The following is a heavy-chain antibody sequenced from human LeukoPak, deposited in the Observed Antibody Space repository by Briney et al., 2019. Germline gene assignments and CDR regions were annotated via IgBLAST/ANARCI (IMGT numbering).Heavy chain of an antibody. CDR3: ARGQVGAHHYYFDY. Sequence: ASVKVSSKASGGTFSSYAISWERQAAGQGLEWMGGIIPIFGTANYAQKFQGRVTITADESTSTAYMELSSLRSEDTAVYYCARGQVGAHHYYFDYWGQGTLVTVSS. CDR1: GGTFSSYA. J-gene: IGHJ4*02. D-gene: IGHD1-26*01. CDR2: IIPIFGTA. V-gene: IGHV1-69*13.